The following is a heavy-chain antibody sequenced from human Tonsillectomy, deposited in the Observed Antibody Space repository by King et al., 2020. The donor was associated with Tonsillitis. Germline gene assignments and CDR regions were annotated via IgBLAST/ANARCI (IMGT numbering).Heavy chain of an antibody. V-gene: IGHV3-9*01. CDR3: AKDLGWGDYADGARMDV. CDR2: ISWNSGSI. CDR1: GFSFDDYA. J-gene: IGHJ6*02. D-gene: IGHD4-17*01. Sequence: VQLVESGGGLVQPGRSLRLSCAASGFSFDDYAMHWVRQAPGKGLEWVSGISWNSGSIGYADSVKGRFTISRDNAKNSLYLQMNSLRAEDTALYYCAKDLGWGDYADGARMDVWGQGTTVTVSS.